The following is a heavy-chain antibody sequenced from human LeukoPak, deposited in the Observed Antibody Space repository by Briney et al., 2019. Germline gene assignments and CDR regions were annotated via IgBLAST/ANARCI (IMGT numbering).Heavy chain of an antibody. J-gene: IGHJ6*02. V-gene: IGHV3-23*01. D-gene: IGHD2-15*01. CDR2: ISGSGGST. Sequence: GGSLRLSCAASGFTFSSYAMSWVRQAPGKGLEWVSAISGSGGSTYYADSVKGRYTISRDNSKNTLYLQMNSLRAEDTAVYYCAARSGRYCSGGSCYRSDYYGMDVWGQETTVTVSS. CDR3: AARSGRYCSGGSCYRSDYYGMDV. CDR1: GFTFSSYA.